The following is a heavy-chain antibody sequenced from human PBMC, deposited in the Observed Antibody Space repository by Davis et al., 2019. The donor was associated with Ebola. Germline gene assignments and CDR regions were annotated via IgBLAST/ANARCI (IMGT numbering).Heavy chain of an antibody. CDR1: GFSFSTYG. CDR3: ARDFPAQDSRGYYHNTFDI. CDR2: ISYDGSNK. J-gene: IGHJ3*02. D-gene: IGHD3-22*01. V-gene: IGHV3-30*03. Sequence: GESLKISCVASGFSFSTYGMHWVRQAPGKGLEWVAVISYDGSNKYYADSVKGRFTISRDNSKNTLYLQMNSLRAEDTAVYYCARDFPAQDSRGYYHNTFDIWGQGTMVTVSS.